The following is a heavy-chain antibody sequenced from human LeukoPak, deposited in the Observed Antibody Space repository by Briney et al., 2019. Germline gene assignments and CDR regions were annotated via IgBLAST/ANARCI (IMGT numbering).Heavy chain of an antibody. CDR3: AKASIAAALNH. CDR1: GFTFSSYA. V-gene: IGHV3-23*01. CDR2: TSGSGGST. D-gene: IGHD6-13*01. J-gene: IGHJ5*02. Sequence: GGSLRLSCAASGFTFSSYAMSWVRQAPGKGLEWVSATSGSGGSTYYADSVKGRLTISRDNSKNTLYLQMNSLRAEDTAVYYCAKASIAAALNHWGQGTLVTVSS.